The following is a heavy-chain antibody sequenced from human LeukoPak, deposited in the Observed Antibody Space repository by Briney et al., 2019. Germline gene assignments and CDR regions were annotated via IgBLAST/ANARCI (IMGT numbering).Heavy chain of an antibody. D-gene: IGHD2-2*01. J-gene: IGHJ4*02. Sequence: SETLSLTCTVSGGSISSYHWSWIRQPPGKGLEWIGYIYYSGSTYYNPSLKSRVTISVDTSKNQFSLKLSSVTAADTAVYYCAREGGEVVPAARMVITHWGQGTLVTVSS. CDR2: IYYSGST. CDR3: AREGGEVVPAARMVITH. V-gene: IGHV4-59*12. CDR1: GGSISSYH.